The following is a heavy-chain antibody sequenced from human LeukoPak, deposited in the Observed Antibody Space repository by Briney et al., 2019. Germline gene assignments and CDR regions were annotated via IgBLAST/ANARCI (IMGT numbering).Heavy chain of an antibody. Sequence: GGSLRLSCAASGFTFSDYAMNWVRQAPEKGLEWVSRISGTSASTSYTDSVKGRFTISRDNSKNTLYLQMNSLKIEDTAIYYCAKIKDRMVPDRPIDFWGQGTLSPSRQ. V-gene: IGHV3-23*01. CDR2: ISGTSAST. D-gene: IGHD3-10*01. CDR3: AKIKDRMVPDRPIDF. J-gene: IGHJ4*02. CDR1: GFTFSDYA.